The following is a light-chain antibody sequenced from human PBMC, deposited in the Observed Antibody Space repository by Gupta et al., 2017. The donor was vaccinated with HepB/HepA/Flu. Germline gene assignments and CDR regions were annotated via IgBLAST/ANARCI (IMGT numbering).Light chain of an antibody. CDR3: QQDDDIPIT. CDR1: QNLLYANNKDY. J-gene: IGKJ5*01. V-gene: IGKV4-1*01. Sequence: DIVMTQSPDSLAVSLGERATINCKSGQNLLYANNKDYLAWYQKKPGQPPKLLISWASTRESGVPDRFSGSGSRTDFTLTISGLQADDVAVYYCQQDDDIPITFGQGTQLEIK. CDR2: WAS.